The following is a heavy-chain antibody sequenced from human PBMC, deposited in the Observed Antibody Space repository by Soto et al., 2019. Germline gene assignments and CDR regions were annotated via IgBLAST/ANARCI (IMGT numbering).Heavy chain of an antibody. CDR1: GFTFSSYS. D-gene: IGHD1-1*01. V-gene: IGHV3-21*01. Sequence: GGSLRLSCAASGFTFSSYSMNWVRQAPGKGLEWVSSISSSSRYIYYAESVKGRFNITRDNAKNSLYLQMNSLRAEDMVVYYCARGTNAAPGLDYWGQGILVTVSS. CDR2: ISSSSRYI. J-gene: IGHJ4*02. CDR3: ARGTNAAPGLDY.